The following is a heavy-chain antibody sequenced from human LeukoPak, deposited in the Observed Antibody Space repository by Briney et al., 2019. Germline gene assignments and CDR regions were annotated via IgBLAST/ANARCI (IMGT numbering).Heavy chain of an antibody. D-gene: IGHD6-6*01. J-gene: IGHJ4*02. CDR1: GFTFKSFS. CDR3: AKSDPWISSSSASGFDY. V-gene: IGHV3-23*01. Sequence: PGGSLRLSCAASGFTFKSFSMNWVRQAPGKGLEWVSAISGSGGSTYYADSVKGRFTISRDNSKNTLYLQMNSLRAEDTAVYYCAKSDPWISSSSASGFDYWGQGTLVTVSS. CDR2: ISGSGGST.